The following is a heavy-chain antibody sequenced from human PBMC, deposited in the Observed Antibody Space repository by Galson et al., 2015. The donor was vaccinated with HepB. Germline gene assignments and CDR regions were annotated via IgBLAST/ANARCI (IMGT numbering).Heavy chain of an antibody. Sequence: SLRLSCAASGFTFSSYGMHWVRQAPGKGLEWVAFIRYDGSNKYYADSVKGRFTISRDNSKNTLYLQMNSLRAEDTAVYYCANGKLVPVLFDYWGQGTLVTVSS. V-gene: IGHV3-30*02. CDR3: ANGKLVPVLFDY. CDR1: GFTFSSYG. CDR2: IRYDGSNK. J-gene: IGHJ4*02. D-gene: IGHD6-13*01.